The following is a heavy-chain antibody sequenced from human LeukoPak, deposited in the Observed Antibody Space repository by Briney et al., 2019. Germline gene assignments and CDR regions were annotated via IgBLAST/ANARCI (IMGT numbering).Heavy chain of an antibody. Sequence: GGSLRLSCAASGFTFSSYSMNWVRQAPGKGLDWVSYISSSSSTIYYADSVKGRFTISRDNAKNSLYLQMNSLRAEDTAVYYCAKPYYYDSSGYYPFDYWGQGTLVTVSS. CDR3: AKPYYYDSSGYYPFDY. V-gene: IGHV3-48*01. J-gene: IGHJ4*02. D-gene: IGHD3-22*01. CDR1: GFTFSSYS. CDR2: ISSSSSTI.